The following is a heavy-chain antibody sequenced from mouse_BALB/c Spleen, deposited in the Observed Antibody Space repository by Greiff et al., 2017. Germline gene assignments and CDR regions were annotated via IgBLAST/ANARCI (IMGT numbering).Heavy chain of an antibody. Sequence: AQLQQSGPGLVAPSQSLSITCTVSGFSLTSYGVHWVRQPPGKGLEWLGVIWAGGSTNYNSALMSRLSISKDNSKSQVFLKMNSLQTDDTAMYYCARGSYDGYTWFAYWGQGTLVTVSA. CDR3: ARGSYDGYTWFAY. CDR1: GFSLTSYG. CDR2: IWAGGST. D-gene: IGHD2-3*01. J-gene: IGHJ3*01. V-gene: IGHV2-9*02.